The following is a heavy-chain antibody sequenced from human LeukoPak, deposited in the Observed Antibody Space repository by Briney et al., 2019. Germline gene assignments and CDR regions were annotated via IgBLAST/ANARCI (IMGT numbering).Heavy chain of an antibody. CDR2: INSDGSTT. Sequence: GGSLRLSCAASGFTFSDYYMSWIRQAPGKGLVWVSRINSDGSTTTYADSVKGRFTISRDNAKNTLYLQMNSLRAEDTAVYYCARVGLRSSGSYYFDYWGQGTLVTVSS. D-gene: IGHD1-26*01. CDR1: GFTFSDYY. CDR3: ARVGLRSSGSYYFDY. J-gene: IGHJ4*02. V-gene: IGHV3-74*01.